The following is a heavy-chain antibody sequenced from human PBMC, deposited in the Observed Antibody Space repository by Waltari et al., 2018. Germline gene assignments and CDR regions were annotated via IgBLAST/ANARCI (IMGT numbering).Heavy chain of an antibody. CDR2: ISSSSSYI. CDR1: GFTFSSYS. V-gene: IGHV3-21*01. J-gene: IGHJ3*02. CDR3: ARGRDYSKVQDAFDI. Sequence: EVQLVESGGGLVKPGGSLRLSCAASGFTFSSYSMNWVRQAPGKGLEWVSSISSSSSYIDYADSVKCRFTISRDNAKNSLYLQMNSLRAEDTAVYYCARGRDYSKVQDAFDIWGQGTMVTVSS. D-gene: IGHD4-4*01.